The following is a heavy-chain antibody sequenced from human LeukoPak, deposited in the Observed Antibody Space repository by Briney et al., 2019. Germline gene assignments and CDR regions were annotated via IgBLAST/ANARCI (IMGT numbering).Heavy chain of an antibody. V-gene: IGHV1-18*01. CDR3: ARYSVRSGYYGDYLDY. CDR1: GYTFTSYG. CDR2: ISAYNGNT. J-gene: IGHJ4*02. D-gene: IGHD3-22*01. Sequence: ASVKVSCKASGYTFTSYGISWVRQAPGQGLEWMGWISAYNGNTNYAQKLQGRVTMTTDTSTSTAYMELRSLRSDDTAVYYCARYSVRSGYYGDYLDYWGQGTLVTVSS.